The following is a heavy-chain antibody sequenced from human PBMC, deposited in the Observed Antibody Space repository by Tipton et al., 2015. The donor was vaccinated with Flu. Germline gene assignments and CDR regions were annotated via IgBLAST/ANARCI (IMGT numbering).Heavy chain of an antibody. J-gene: IGHJ5*02. CDR2: IFHSGST. CDR1: GDSMTSSRYY. D-gene: IGHD3-3*01. CDR3: ARVSPGVESWFDP. V-gene: IGHV4-39*07. Sequence: TLSLTCSVSGDSMTSSRYYWGWIRQPPGKGLEWIGSIFHSGSTYYNPSLKSRVTISVDTSKNQFSLKLISVTAADPAVYYCARVSPGVESWFDPWGQGTLVTVSS.